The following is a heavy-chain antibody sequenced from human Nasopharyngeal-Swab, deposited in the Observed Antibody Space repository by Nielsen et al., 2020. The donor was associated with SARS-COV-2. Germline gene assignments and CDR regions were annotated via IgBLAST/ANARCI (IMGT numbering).Heavy chain of an antibody. CDR3: AREVFPAVGHFDY. CDR2: IIPILGIA. CDR1: GYTFTSYG. J-gene: IGHJ4*02. V-gene: IGHV1-69*04. D-gene: IGHD6-19*01. Sequence: SVKVSCKASGYTFTSYGISWVRQAPGQGLEWMGRIIPILGIANYAQRFQGRVTITADKSTSTAYMELSSLRSEDTAVYYCAREVFPAVGHFDYWGQGTLVTVSS.